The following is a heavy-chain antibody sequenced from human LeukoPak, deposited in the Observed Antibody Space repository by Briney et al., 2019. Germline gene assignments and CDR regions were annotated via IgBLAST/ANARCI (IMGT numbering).Heavy chain of an antibody. CDR3: ARVSSIAAAGIPDY. D-gene: IGHD6-13*01. J-gene: IGHJ4*02. V-gene: IGHV3-48*03. CDR1: GFTFSSYE. CDR2: ISSSGSTI. Sequence: PGGSLRLSCAASGFTFSSYEMNWVRQAPGKGLEWVSYISSSGSTIYYADSVKGRFTISRDNAKNLLYLQMNSLRAEDAAVYYCARVSSIAAAGIPDYWGQGTLVTVSS.